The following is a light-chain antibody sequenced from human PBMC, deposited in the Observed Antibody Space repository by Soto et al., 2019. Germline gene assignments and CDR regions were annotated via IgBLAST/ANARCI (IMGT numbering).Light chain of an antibody. J-gene: IGKJ1*01. CDR3: QQSYSTRP. CDR1: QSISSY. V-gene: IGKV1-39*01. Sequence: DIQMTQSPSSLSASVGDRVTITCRASQSISSYLNWYQQKPWKAPKLLIYAASSLQSGVPSRFSGSGSGTDFTLTISSLQPEDFATYYCQQSYSTRPFGQGTKVEIK. CDR2: AAS.